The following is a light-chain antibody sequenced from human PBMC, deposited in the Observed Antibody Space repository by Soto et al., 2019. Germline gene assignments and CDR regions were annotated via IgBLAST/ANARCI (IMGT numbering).Light chain of an antibody. CDR3: HQRSNWPPVT. CDR2: DAS. Sequence: EIVLTQSPTTLSLSPGERATLSCRASQSVSSYLAWYQQKPGHAPRLLIYDASNRATGIPARFSGSGSGTDFTLTISSLEPEDFAVYYCHQRSNWPPVTFGQRTLPEV. J-gene: IGKJ5*01. V-gene: IGKV3-11*01. CDR1: QSVSSY.